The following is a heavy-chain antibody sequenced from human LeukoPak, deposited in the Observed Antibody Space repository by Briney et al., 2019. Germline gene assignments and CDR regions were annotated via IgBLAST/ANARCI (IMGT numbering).Heavy chain of an antibody. CDR2: MNTNSGNT. CDR1: GYTFTSYD. J-gene: IGHJ5*02. CDR3: ARKARTTGTRNNWFDP. D-gene: IGHD1-1*01. V-gene: IGHV1-8*01. Sequence: ASVKVSCKASGYTFTSYDINWVRQATGQGLEWMGWMNTNSGNTGYAQKFQGRVTMTRNTSISTAYMELSSLRSEDTAVYYCARKARTTGTRNNWFDPWGQGTLVTVSS.